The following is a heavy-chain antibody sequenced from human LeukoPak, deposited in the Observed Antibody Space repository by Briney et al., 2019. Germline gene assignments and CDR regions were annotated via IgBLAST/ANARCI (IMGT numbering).Heavy chain of an antibody. CDR1: GGTFSSYA. CDR3: ARETDLLYCGSYYDY. D-gene: IGHD1-26*01. Sequence: SVKVSCKASGGTFSSYAISWVRQAPGQGLEWMGRIIPILGIANYAQKFQGRVTITADKSTSTAYMELSSLRSEDTAVYYCARETDLLYCGSYYDYWGQGTLVTVSS. CDR2: IIPILGIA. V-gene: IGHV1-69*04. J-gene: IGHJ4*02.